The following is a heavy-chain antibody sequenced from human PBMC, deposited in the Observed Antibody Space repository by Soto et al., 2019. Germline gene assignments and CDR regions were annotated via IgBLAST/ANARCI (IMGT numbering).Heavy chain of an antibody. V-gene: IGHV1-2*04. CDR2: INPNSGGT. J-gene: IGHJ6*02. CDR3: AREGARVANCTNGVCPGTYGMDV. CDR1: GYTFTGYY. Sequence: ASVKVSCKASGYTFTGYYMHWVRQAPGQGLEWMGWINPNSGGTNYAQKFQGWVTMTRDTSISTAYMELSRLRSDDTAVYYCAREGARVANCTNGVCPGTYGMDVWGQGTTVTVSS. D-gene: IGHD2-8*01.